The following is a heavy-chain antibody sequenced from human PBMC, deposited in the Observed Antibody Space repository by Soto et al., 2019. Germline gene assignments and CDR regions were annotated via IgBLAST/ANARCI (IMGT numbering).Heavy chain of an antibody. CDR3: AKVESDYGDYVDYYYGMDV. D-gene: IGHD4-17*01. CDR2: ISGSGGST. Sequence: GGSLRLSCAASGFTFSSYAMSWVRQAPGKGLEWVSAISGSGGSTYYADSVKGRFTISRDNSKNTLYLQMNSLRAEDTAVYYCAKVESDYGDYVDYYYGMDVWGQGTTVTVSS. CDR1: GFTFSSYA. J-gene: IGHJ6*02. V-gene: IGHV3-23*01.